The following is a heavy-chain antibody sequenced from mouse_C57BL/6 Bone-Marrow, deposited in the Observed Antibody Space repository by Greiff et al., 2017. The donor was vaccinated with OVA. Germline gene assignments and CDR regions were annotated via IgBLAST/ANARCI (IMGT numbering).Heavy chain of an antibody. CDR2: IYPRRGNT. CDR3: AREGLRGGFAY. CDR1: GYTFTSYG. Sequence: VQLQQSGAELARPGASVKLSCKASGYTFTSYGISWVKQRTGQGLEWIGEIYPRRGNTYYNEKFKGKATLTADKSSSTAYMELRSLTSEDSAVYFCAREGLRGGFAYWGQGTLVTVSA. D-gene: IGHD2-4*01. V-gene: IGHV1-81*01. J-gene: IGHJ3*01.